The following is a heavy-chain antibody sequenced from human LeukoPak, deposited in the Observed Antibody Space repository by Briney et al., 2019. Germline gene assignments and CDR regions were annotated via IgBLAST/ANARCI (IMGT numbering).Heavy chain of an antibody. CDR3: ARDRGGYDPLDY. V-gene: IGHV3-21*01. J-gene: IGHJ4*02. CDR1: GFTFSSYS. D-gene: IGHD5-12*01. Sequence: AGGSLRLSCAASGFTFSSYSMNWVRQAPGKGLEWVSSISSSSSYIYYADSVKGRFTISRDNAKNSLYLQMNSLRAEDTAVYYCARDRGGYDPLDYWGQGTLVTVSS. CDR2: ISSSSSYI.